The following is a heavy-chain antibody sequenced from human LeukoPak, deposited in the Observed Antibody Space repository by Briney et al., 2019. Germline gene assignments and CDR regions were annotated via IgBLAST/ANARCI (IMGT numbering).Heavy chain of an antibody. CDR1: GFTVSSSY. V-gene: IGHV3-53*01. J-gene: IGHJ4*02. D-gene: IGHD3-10*01. CDR3: ARTNGRFGELLLDY. CDR2: IYSGGST. Sequence: PTGGSLRLSCAASGFTVSSSYMSWVRQAPGKGLEWVSVIYSGGSTYYADSVKGRLTISRDNSKNTLYLQINSLRAEDTAVYYCARTNGRFGELLLDYWGQGTLVTVSS.